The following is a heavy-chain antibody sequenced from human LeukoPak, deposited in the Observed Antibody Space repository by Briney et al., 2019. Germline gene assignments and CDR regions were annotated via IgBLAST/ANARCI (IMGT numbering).Heavy chain of an antibody. CDR1: GYTFTSYG. CDR2: SSAYNGNT. J-gene: IGHJ4*02. V-gene: IGHV1-18*01. CDR3: ARDQKLWFGELIPFDY. D-gene: IGHD3-10*01. Sequence: ASVKVSCKASGYTFTSYGISWVRQAPGQGLEWMGWSSAYNGNTNYAQKLQGRVTMTTDTSTSTAYMELRSLRSDDTAVYYCARDQKLWFGELIPFDYWGQGTLVTVSS.